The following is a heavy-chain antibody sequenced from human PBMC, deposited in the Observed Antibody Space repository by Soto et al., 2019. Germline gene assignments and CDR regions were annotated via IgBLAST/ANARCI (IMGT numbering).Heavy chain of an antibody. D-gene: IGHD5-18*01. V-gene: IGHV4-59*01. J-gene: IGHJ4*02. CDR2: IYYSWNT. Sequence: QVQLQESGPGLVKPSETLSLTCTVSGGSISSYYWSWIRQPPGKGLEWIGYIYYSWNTNYNPSLKSRVTISVDTSKNQFSLKLSSVTAADTAVYYCARGGLGYSYGWLSTYFDGWGQGTLVTVSS. CDR1: GGSISSYY. CDR3: ARGGLGYSYGWLSTYFDG.